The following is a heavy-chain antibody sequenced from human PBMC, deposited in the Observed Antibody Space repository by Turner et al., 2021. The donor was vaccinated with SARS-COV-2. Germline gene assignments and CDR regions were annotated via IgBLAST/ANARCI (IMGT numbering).Heavy chain of an antibody. V-gene: IGHV3-7*01. J-gene: IGHJ4*02. Sequence: EVRRVGPGGGLFQPGGSLRLSCAASGFAFGHYWMSWVRQARGMGLQWVANIDYDEDKIYYAESVRGRFTVSRDNAYSSLHLDMTSLRVEDTGLYYCARGLGGSGDFWGQGTRVNVSS. CDR2: IDYDEDKI. D-gene: IGHD6-25*01. CDR3: ARGLGGSGDF. CDR1: GFAFGHYW.